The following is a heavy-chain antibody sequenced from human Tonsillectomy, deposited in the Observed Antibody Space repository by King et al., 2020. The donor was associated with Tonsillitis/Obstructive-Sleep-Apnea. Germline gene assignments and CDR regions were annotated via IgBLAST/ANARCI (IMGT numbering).Heavy chain of an antibody. J-gene: IGHJ6*02. CDR3: TRSSDYNYYGMDV. CDR1: GFTFGDYV. Sequence: EVQLVESGGGLVQPGRSLRLSCTASGFTFGDYVMSWVRQAPGKGLEWVGFIRSEAYGGTTEYAASVKARFTISRDDSKSIAYLQMDSLKIEDTAVYYCTRSSDYNYYGMDVWGQGTTVTVSS. CDR2: IRSEAYGGTT. V-gene: IGHV3-49*04. D-gene: IGHD4/OR15-4a*01.